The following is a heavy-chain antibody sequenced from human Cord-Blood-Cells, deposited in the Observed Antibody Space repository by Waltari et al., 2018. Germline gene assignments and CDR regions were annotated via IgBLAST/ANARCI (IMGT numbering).Heavy chain of an antibody. CDR3: ARDGVGSSSYFDL. V-gene: IGHV3-30-3*01. CDR1: GFTFRSYA. J-gene: IGHJ2*01. D-gene: IGHD6-6*01. Sequence: QVQLVESGGGVVQPGRSLRLSCAASGFTFRSYATHWVRQAPGKGLEWVAVISYDGSNKYYADSVKGRFTISRDNSKNTLYLQMNSLRAEDTAVYYCARDGVGSSSYFDLWGRGTLVTVSS. CDR2: ISYDGSNK.